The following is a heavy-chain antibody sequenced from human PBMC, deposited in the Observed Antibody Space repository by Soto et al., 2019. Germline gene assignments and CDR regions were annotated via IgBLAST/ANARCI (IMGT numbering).Heavy chain of an antibody. CDR3: ASCPQTRIISMFGGVISLIS. CDR2: IIPIFGTA. Sequence: QVQLVQSGAEVKKPGSSVKVSCKASGGTFSSYAISWVRQAPGQGLEWMGGIIPIFGTANYAQKFQGRVTITADESTSTDYMGLSSLRTEDTGVYFCASCPQTRIISMFGGVISLISWGQGTLVTVSS. V-gene: IGHV1-69*01. CDR1: GGTFSSYA. D-gene: IGHD3-16*02. J-gene: IGHJ4*02.